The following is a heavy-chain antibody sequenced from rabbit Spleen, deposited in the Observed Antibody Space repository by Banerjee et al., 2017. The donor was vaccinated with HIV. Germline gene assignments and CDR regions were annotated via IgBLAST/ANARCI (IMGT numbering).Heavy chain of an antibody. D-gene: IGHD4-1*01. J-gene: IGHJ6*01. Sequence: QSLEESGGDLVKPGASLTLTCTASGFSFSAGYYMCWVRQAPGKGLEWIACIHAGSTNNIYYASWAKGRFTISKTSSTTVTLQMTSLTAADTATYFCARTWGGTSYGHGMDLWGPGTLVT. CDR1: GFSFSAGYY. CDR2: IHAGSTNNI. CDR3: ARTWGGTSYGHGMDL. V-gene: IGHV1S40*01.